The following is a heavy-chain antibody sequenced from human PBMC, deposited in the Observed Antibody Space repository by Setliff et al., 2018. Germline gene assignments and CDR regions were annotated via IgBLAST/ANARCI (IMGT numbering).Heavy chain of an antibody. CDR2: IYHSGSA. CDR1: GDSISSGDYF. Sequence: TLSLTCTVSGDSISSGDYFWSWIRQPPGKGLEWIAYIYHSGSAYYNPSLKCRVTMSVDTSKNQFSLHLTSVTAADTAVYYCAREVGTSTSSDAFDVWGQGMMVTVSS. V-gene: IGHV4-30-4*08. J-gene: IGHJ3*01. CDR3: AREVGTSTSSDAFDV. D-gene: IGHD1-26*01.